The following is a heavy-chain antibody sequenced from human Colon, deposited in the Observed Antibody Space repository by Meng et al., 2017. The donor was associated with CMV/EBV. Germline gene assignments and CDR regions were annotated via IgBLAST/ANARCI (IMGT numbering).Heavy chain of an antibody. CDR3: ARDILGRDAFDM. V-gene: IGHV3-53*05. D-gene: IGHD2-21*01. CDR1: GFDVRSAY. Sequence: LSCAASGFDVRSAYMMWVRQAPGKGLEWVSMFLSGTIAHADSVKDRFTISTDSSENTLNLQMNSLRPEDTAIYYCARDILGRDAFDMWGQGTMVTVSS. CDR2: FLSGTIA. J-gene: IGHJ3*02.